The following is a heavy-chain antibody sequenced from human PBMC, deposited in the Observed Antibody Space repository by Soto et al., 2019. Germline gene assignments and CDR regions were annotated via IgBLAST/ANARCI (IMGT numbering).Heavy chain of an antibody. CDR2: MNSNRGNT. CDR3: ARDQSAYGSSCYHY. V-gene: IGHV1-8*01. Sequence: GASVKASSKAPGYTFTSYDINCVRQSSGQGLEWMGWMNSNRGNTGSAQKFQGRVPITKNTSIRTAYLQLRSLRSEDTAVYYCARDQSAYGSSCYHYCGKGNLVT. J-gene: IGHJ4*02. CDR1: GYTFTSYD. D-gene: IGHD6-13*01.